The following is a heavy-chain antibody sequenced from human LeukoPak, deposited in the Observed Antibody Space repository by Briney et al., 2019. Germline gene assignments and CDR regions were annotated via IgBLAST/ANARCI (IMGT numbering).Heavy chain of an antibody. D-gene: IGHD6-19*01. V-gene: IGHV4-34*01. CDR2: INHSGST. J-gene: IGHJ4*02. CDR3: ARGQVGRAGTFRIWAYFDH. CDR1: GGSFSGYY. Sequence: SDTLSLTCAVYGGSFSGYYWSWIRQPPGKGLEWIGEINHSGSTNYNPSLKSRVTISVDTSKNQFSLKLSSVTAADTAVYYCARGQVGRAGTFRIWAYFDHWGQGTLVIVSS.